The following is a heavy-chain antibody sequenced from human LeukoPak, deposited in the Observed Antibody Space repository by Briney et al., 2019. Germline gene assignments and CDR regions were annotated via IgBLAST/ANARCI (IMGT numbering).Heavy chain of an antibody. Sequence: SETLSLTCTVSGGSISSYYWSWVRQPAGKGLEWIGRIYTSGSTNYNPSLKSRVTMSVDTSKNRFSLKLSSVTAADTAVYYCAREGDDSSGYLNPWGQGTLVTVSS. CDR2: IYTSGST. CDR1: GGSISSYY. CDR3: AREGDDSSGYLNP. J-gene: IGHJ5*02. V-gene: IGHV4-4*07. D-gene: IGHD3-22*01.